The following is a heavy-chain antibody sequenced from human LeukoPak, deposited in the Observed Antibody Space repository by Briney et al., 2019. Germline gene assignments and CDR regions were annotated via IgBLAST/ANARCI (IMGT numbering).Heavy chain of an antibody. D-gene: IGHD3-3*01. CDR2: IYYTGSS. Sequence: SETLSLTCIVSGESITSYYWSWIRQPPGKGLEWIGYIYYTGSSKYNPSLKSRVTLSVDTSENQFSLKLSSVTAADTAVYYCARGRKITIFGVVTGPQFDYWGQGTLVTVSS. CDR1: GESITSYY. CDR3: ARGRKITIFGVVTGPQFDY. J-gene: IGHJ4*02. V-gene: IGHV4-59*12.